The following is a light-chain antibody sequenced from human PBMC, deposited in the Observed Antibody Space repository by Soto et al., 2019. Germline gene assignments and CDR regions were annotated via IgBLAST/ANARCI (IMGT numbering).Light chain of an antibody. Sequence: EIVLTQSPATLSLSPGERATLSCRASQSCGNYLAWYQQKPGQAPRLLIYDASNRATGIPARFSGSGSGTDFTLTISSLEPEDFAVYYCQQRGIYPLTFGGGTKVEIK. CDR3: QQRGIYPLT. CDR2: DAS. V-gene: IGKV3-11*01. J-gene: IGKJ4*01. CDR1: QSCGNY.